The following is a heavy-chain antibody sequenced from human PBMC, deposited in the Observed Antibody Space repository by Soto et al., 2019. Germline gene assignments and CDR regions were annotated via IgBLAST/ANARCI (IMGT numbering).Heavy chain of an antibody. CDR2: INHSGST. CDR1: GGSFSGYY. D-gene: IGHD6-19*01. J-gene: IGHJ5*02. CDR3: ARIHGYSSGWYVDWFDP. V-gene: IGHV4-34*01. Sequence: TLSLTCAVYGGSFSGYYWSWIRQPPGKGLEWIGEINHSGSTNYNPSLKSRVTISVDTSKNQFSLKLSSVTAADTAVYYCARIHGYSSGWYVDWFDPWGQG.